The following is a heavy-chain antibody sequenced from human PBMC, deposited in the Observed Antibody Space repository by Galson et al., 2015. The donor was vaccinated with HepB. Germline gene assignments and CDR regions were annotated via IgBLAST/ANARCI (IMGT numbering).Heavy chain of an antibody. CDR1: GFIFNNYW. CDR3: ARGGFYDYMDV. CDR2: MNSDGSST. D-gene: IGHD1-26*01. J-gene: IGHJ6*03. V-gene: IGHV3-74*01. Sequence: SLRLSCAASGFIFNNYWMYWVRQAPGKGLVWVSRMNSDGSSTTYAGSVKGRFTISRDNAKNTLYLQMNSLRAEDTAVYYCARGGFYDYMDVWGKGTTVTVSS.